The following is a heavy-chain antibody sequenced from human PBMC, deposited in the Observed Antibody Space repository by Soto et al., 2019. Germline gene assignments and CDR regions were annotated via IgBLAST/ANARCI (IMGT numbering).Heavy chain of an antibody. CDR2: INPNSGGT. Sequence: ASVKVSCKASGYTFTGYYMHWVRQAPGQGLEWMGWINPNSGGTNYAQKFQGWVTMTRDTSISTAYMELSRLRSDDTAAYYCARDGVERWLQSNYWGQGTLVTGSS. CDR3: ARDGVERWLQSNY. CDR1: GYTFTGYY. V-gene: IGHV1-2*04. D-gene: IGHD5-12*01. J-gene: IGHJ4*02.